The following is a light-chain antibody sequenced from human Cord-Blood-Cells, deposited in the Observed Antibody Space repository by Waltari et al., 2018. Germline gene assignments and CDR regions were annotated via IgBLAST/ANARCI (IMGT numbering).Light chain of an antibody. CDR2: EDN. CDR1: SRSIASNY. J-gene: IGLJ3*02. CDR3: QSYDSSNHWV. Sequence: NFMLTQPHSVSESPGKTVTISCTRSSRSIASNYMPWYQQRPGSSPTTVIYEDNQRPSGVPDRFSGSINSSSNSASLTISGLKTEDEADDYCQSYDSSNHWVFGGGTKLTVL. V-gene: IGLV6-57*01.